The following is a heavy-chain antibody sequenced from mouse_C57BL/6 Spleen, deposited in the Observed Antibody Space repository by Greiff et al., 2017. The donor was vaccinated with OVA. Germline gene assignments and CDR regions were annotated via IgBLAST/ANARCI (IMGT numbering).Heavy chain of an antibody. D-gene: IGHD1-1*01. CDR3: ARTTVVDY. Sequence: QVQLQQPGAELVKPGASVKLSCKASGYTFTSYWMQWVKQRPGQGLEWIGEIDPSDSYTNYNQKFKGKATLTVDTASSTAYMQLSSLTSEDAAVYYCARTTVVDYWGKGTTLTVSS. CDR1: GYTFTSYW. J-gene: IGHJ2*01. CDR2: IDPSDSYT. V-gene: IGHV1-50*01.